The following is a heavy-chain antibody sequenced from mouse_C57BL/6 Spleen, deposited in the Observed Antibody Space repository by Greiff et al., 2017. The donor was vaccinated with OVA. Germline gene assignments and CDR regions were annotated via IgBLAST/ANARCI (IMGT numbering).Heavy chain of an antibody. J-gene: IGHJ2*01. D-gene: IGHD1-1*01. CDR1: GYTFTDYE. CDR3: TNQSHYYGSSYDY. Sequence: QVQLKQSGAELVRPGDSVTLSCKASGYTFTDYEMHWVKQTPVHGLEWIGAIDPETGGTAYNQKFKGKAILTADKSSSTAYMELRSLTSEDSAVYYCTNQSHYYGSSYDYWGQGTTLTVSS. V-gene: IGHV1-15*01. CDR2: IDPETGGT.